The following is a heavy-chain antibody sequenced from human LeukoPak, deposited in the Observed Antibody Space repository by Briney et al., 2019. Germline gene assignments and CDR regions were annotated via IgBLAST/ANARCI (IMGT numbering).Heavy chain of an antibody. CDR1: GYTFTSYY. CDR3: ARDTEDSSSWSWSMKQSKTQNWFDP. D-gene: IGHD6-13*01. V-gene: IGHV1-46*01. CDR2: INPSGGST. J-gene: IGHJ5*02. Sequence: ASVKVSCKASGYTFTSYYMHWVRQAPGQGLEWMGIINPSGGSTSYAQKFQGRVTMTRDTSISTAYMELSRLRSDDTAVYYCARDTEDSSSWSWSMKQSKTQNWFDPWGQGTLVTVSA.